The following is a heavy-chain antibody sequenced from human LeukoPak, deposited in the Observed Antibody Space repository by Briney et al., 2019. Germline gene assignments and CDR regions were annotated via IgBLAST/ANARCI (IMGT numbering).Heavy chain of an antibody. J-gene: IGHJ6*02. V-gene: IGHV1-69*01. CDR2: IIPIFGTA. CDR3: ARDNHSGYYPYYYYGMDV. Sequence: LVKVSCKASGGTFSSYAISWVRQAPGQGLEWMGGIIPIFGTANYAQKFQGRVTITADESTSTAYMELSSLRSEDTAVYYCARDNHSGYYPYYYYGMDVWGQGTTVTVSS. CDR1: GGTFSSYA. D-gene: IGHD3-22*01.